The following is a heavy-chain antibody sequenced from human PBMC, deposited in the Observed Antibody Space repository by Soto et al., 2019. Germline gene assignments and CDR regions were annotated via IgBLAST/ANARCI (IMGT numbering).Heavy chain of an antibody. CDR1: GFSLSASGVG. Sequence: QITLKESGPTLVKPTQTLTLTCTFSGFSLSASGVGVGWIRQPPGKALEWLALIYWDDDKRYSPALKNRLTIMKDTSKNLVSLTLTNLGPVDTATYYCVHSTMTNWHFAVWGRGTLVTVSS. CDR2: IYWDDDK. D-gene: IGHD4-17*01. V-gene: IGHV2-5*02. J-gene: IGHJ2*01. CDR3: VHSTMTNWHFAV.